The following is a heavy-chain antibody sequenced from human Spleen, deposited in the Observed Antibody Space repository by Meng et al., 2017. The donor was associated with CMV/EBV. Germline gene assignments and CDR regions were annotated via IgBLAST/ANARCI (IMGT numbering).Heavy chain of an antibody. CDR1: GFAFSSSE. J-gene: IGHJ6*02. Sequence: LSLTCAAPGFAFSSSEMNWVRQAPGKGLEWISYISGSGSTIYYADSVKGRFSISRVNAKNSLYLQMNSLRAEDTAVYYCARGVDFWIGLGGLDVWGQGTTVTVSS. CDR3: ARGVDFWIGLGGLDV. D-gene: IGHD3-3*01. V-gene: IGHV3-48*03. CDR2: ISGSGSTI.